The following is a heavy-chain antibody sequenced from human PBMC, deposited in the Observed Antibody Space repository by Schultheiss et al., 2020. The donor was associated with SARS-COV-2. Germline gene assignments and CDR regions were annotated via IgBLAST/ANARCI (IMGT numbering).Heavy chain of an antibody. CDR3: ARGIQLWLRSPFDY. CDR1: GYTFTNYY. J-gene: IGHJ4*02. D-gene: IGHD5-18*01. V-gene: IGHV1-8*01. CDR2: MNPDSGNT. Sequence: ASVKVSCKASGYTFTNYYIHWVRQATGQGLEWMGWMNPDSGNTGYAQKFQGRVIMTRNTSISTAYMELSSLGSEDTAVYYCARGIQLWLRSPFDYWGQGTLVTVSS.